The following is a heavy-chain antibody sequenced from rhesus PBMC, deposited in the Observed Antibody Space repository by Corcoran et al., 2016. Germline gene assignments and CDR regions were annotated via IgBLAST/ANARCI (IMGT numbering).Heavy chain of an antibody. CDR2: ITYSAIP. J-gene: IGHJ4*01. CDR1: GGSISSGYYY. CDR3: ARRGTTITGLGH. Sequence: QVQLQESGPGLVKPSETLSLTCAVSGGSISSGYYYWSWIRQPPGKGLEWIGYITYSAIPSYNPSLTSRVTISRDTSKNQVSLKLSSVTAADTAVYYCARRGTTITGLGHWGQGVLVTVSS. V-gene: IGHV4-122*02. D-gene: IGHD3-40*01.